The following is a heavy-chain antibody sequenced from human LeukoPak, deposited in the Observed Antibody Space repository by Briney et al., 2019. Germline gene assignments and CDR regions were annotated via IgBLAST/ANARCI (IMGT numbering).Heavy chain of an antibody. Sequence: SETLSLTCTVSGGSISSYYWSWIRQPPGKGLEWIGYIYYSESTNYNPSLKSRATISVDTSKNQFSLKLSSVTAADTAVYYCARRLRLKNPGGDAFDIWGQGTVVTVSS. D-gene: IGHD2/OR15-2a*01. CDR2: IYYSEST. CDR3: ARRLRLKNPGGDAFDI. J-gene: IGHJ3*02. V-gene: IGHV4-59*01. CDR1: GGSISSYY.